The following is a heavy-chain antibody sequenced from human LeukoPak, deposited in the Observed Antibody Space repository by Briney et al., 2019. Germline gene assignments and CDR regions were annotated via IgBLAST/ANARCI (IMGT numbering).Heavy chain of an antibody. V-gene: IGHV4-34*01. CDR2: INHSGST. D-gene: IGHD3-22*01. CDR3: ARRRKFTWYYYDSSGYSLDY. CDR1: GGSFSGYY. J-gene: IGHJ4*02. Sequence: SETLSLTCAVYGGSFSGYYWSWIRQPPGKGLEWIGEINHSGSTNYNPSLKSRVTISVDTSKNQFSLKLSSVTAADTAVYYCARRRKFTWYYYDSSGYSLDYWGQGTLVTVSS.